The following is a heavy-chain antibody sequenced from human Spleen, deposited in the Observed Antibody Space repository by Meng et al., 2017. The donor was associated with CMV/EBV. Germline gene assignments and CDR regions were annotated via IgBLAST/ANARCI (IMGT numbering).Heavy chain of an antibody. D-gene: IGHD3-10*01. CDR1: GYTFTNYG. V-gene: IGHV1-18*01. J-gene: IGHJ6*04. CDR3: ARVNYHYYSGMDV. CDR2: ISPYDGP. Sequence: ASVKVSCKAYGYTFTNYGISWVRQAPGRGLEWIGWISPYDGPNYAQNFQGRVSMTIDTSTSTGYVELTSLRSDDTAVYYCARVNYHYYSGMDVWGEGTTVTVSS.